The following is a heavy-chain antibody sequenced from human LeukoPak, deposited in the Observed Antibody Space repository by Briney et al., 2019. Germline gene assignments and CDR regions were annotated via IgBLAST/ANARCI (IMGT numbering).Heavy chain of an antibody. V-gene: IGHV4-59*08. CDR2: IYYSGST. D-gene: IGHD6-13*01. J-gene: IGHJ6*02. Sequence: SETPSLTCTVSGGSIGSYYWSWIRQAPGKGLEWIGYIYYSGSTNYNPSLKSRVTISVDTSKNQFSLKLSSVTAADTAVYYCARHVYSSSWYIYYYGMDVRGQGTTVTVSS. CDR3: ARHVYSSSWYIYYYGMDV. CDR1: GGSIGSYY.